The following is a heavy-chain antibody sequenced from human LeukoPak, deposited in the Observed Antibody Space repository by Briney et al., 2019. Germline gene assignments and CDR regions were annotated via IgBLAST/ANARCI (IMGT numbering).Heavy chain of an antibody. CDR1: GYTFTSYD. J-gene: IGHJ5*02. Sequence: ASVKVSCKASGYTFTSYDINWGRQATGQGLEWMGWMNPNSGNTGYAQKFQGRVTMTRNTSISTAYMELSSLRSEDTAVYYCARGPFSRLSTVTPIYNWFDPWGQGTLVTVSS. CDR2: MNPNSGNT. V-gene: IGHV1-8*01. D-gene: IGHD4-17*01. CDR3: ARGPFSRLSTVTPIYNWFDP.